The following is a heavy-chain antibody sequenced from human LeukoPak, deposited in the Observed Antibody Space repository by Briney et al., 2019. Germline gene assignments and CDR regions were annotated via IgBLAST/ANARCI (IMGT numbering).Heavy chain of an antibody. CDR2: INHSGST. V-gene: IGHV4-34*01. CDR1: GGSFSGYY. Sequence: SETLSLTCAVYGGSFSGYYWSWIRQPPGKGLEWIGEINHSGSTNYNPSLKSRITISVDTSKNQFSLKLSSVTAADTAVYYCARLAWGRLDYWGQGTLVTVSS. J-gene: IGHJ4*02. CDR3: ARLAWGRLDY. D-gene: IGHD7-27*01.